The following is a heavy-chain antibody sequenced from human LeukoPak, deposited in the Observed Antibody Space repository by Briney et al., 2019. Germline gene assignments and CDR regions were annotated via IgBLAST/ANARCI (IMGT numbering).Heavy chain of an antibody. D-gene: IGHD3-10*01. CDR2: IYTSGST. J-gene: IGHJ4*02. CDR3: ARAGLLWFGELPDY. CDR1: GGSISSYY. Sequence: SEALSLTCTVSGGSISSYYWSWIRQPAGKGLEWIGRIYTSGSTNYNPSLKSRVTISVDTSKNQFSLKLSSVTAADTAVYYCARAGLLWFGELPDYWGQGTLVTVSS. V-gene: IGHV4-4*07.